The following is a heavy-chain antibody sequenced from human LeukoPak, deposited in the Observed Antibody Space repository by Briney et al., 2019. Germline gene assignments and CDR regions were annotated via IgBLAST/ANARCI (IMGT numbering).Heavy chain of an antibody. V-gene: IGHV3-9*03. CDR3: AKDTLYYGSGPFDY. CDR2: ISWNSGSI. Sequence: GGSLRLSCAASGFTFDDYAMHWVRQAPGKGLEWVSGISWNSGSIGYADSVKGRFTISRDNAKNSLYLQMNSLRAEDMALYYCAKDTLYYGSGPFDYWGQGTLVTVSS. CDR1: GFTFDDYA. D-gene: IGHD3-10*01. J-gene: IGHJ4*02.